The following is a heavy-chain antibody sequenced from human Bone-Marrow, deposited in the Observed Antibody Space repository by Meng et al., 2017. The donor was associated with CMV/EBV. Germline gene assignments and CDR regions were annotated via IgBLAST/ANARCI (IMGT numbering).Heavy chain of an antibody. CDR1: GFTFSSYE. CDR3: ASVRRDIVATGIFDY. Sequence: GESLKISCAASGFTFSSYEMNWVRQAPGKGLVWVSRINNDGSSTSYADSVKGRFTISRDNAKNTLYLQMNSLRAADTAVYYCASVRRDIVATGIFDYWGQGTLVTVSS. CDR2: INNDGSST. D-gene: IGHD5-12*01. J-gene: IGHJ4*02. V-gene: IGHV3-74*01.